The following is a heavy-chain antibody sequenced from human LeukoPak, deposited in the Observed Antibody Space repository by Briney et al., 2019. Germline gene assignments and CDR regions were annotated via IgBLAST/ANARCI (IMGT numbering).Heavy chain of an antibody. CDR3: ELARYSYGTYFDY. Sequence: SETLSLTCAVYGGSFSGYYWSWIRQPPGKGLEWSGEINHSGSTNYNPSLKSRVTISVDTSQKQFSLKLTAVTAADTAVYYCELARYSYGTYFDYWGQGSLVTVSS. V-gene: IGHV4-34*01. CDR1: GGSFSGYY. D-gene: IGHD5-18*01. J-gene: IGHJ4*02. CDR2: INHSGST.